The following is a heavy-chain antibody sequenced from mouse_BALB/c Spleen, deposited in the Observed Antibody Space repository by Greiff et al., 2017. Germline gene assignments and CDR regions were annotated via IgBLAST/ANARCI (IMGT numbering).Heavy chain of an antibody. CDR2: IWGGGST. D-gene: IGHD2-12*01. CDR3: TRKRDDSMDY. CDR1: GFPLSRYS. V-gene: IGHV2-6-4*01. Sequence: QVQLKESGPGLVAPSQSLSITCTVSGFPLSRYSVHWVRQPPGKGLEWLGMIWGGGSTDYNSALKTRLSISKDNSKSQVFLKRNSLQTDDTAMYDRTRKRDDSMDYWGQGTSVTVSS. J-gene: IGHJ4*01.